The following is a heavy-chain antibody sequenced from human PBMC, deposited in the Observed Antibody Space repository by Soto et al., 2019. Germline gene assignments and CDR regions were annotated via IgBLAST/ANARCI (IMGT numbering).Heavy chain of an antibody. Sequence: GGSLRLSCAASGFIFSSYAMTWVRQGPGKGLEWVSGISGNGGTTYYADSVKGRFIISRDNSKNTLFLQMNSLRAEDSAIYYCAKRFAYSSGLDGFDIWGQGTMVTVSS. CDR3: AKRFAYSSGLDGFDI. D-gene: IGHD6-19*01. CDR2: ISGNGGTT. CDR1: GFIFSSYA. J-gene: IGHJ3*02. V-gene: IGHV3-23*01.